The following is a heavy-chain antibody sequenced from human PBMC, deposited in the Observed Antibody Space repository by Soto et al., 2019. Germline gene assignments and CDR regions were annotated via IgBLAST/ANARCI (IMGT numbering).Heavy chain of an antibody. Sequence: QVQLQESGPGLVKPSQTLSLTCTVSGGSISSGDYYWSWIRQPPGKGLEWIGYIYYSGSTYYNPSLKSRVTIAVDTSKNQFSLKLSSVTAADTAVYYCARGTVGAYSWFDPWGQGTLVTVSS. CDR3: ARGTVGAYSWFDP. D-gene: IGHD1-26*01. J-gene: IGHJ5*02. CDR2: IYYSGST. V-gene: IGHV4-30-4*01. CDR1: GGSISSGDYY.